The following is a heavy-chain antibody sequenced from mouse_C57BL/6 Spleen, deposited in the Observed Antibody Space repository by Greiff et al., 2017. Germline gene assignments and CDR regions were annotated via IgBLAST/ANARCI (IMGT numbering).Heavy chain of an antibody. V-gene: IGHV1-81*01. Sequence: QVQLQQSGAELARPGASVKLSCKASGYTFTRYGISWVKQRTGQGLEWIGEIYPRSGNTYYNEKFKGKATLTADKSSSTAYMELRSLTSADSAVYFCARPSDSSGLYYAMDYWGQGTSVTVSS. CDR3: ARPSDSSGLYYAMDY. CDR1: GYTFTRYG. CDR2: IYPRSGNT. D-gene: IGHD3-2*02. J-gene: IGHJ4*01.